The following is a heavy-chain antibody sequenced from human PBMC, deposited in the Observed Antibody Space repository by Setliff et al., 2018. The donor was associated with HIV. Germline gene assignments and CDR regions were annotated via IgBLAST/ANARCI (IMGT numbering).Heavy chain of an antibody. CDR3: ARGIGTRYNYYMDV. D-gene: IGHD1-20*01. CDR1: GGSVSNYY. V-gene: IGHV4-4*07. Sequence: PSETLSLTCTVSGGSVSNYYWTWIRQSAGKGLEWIGHINTSGSTKCNPSLKSRLTMSVDSSGNQFSLTLTSVTAADTAVYYCARGIGTRYNYYMDVWGIGTTVTVSS. CDR2: INTSGST. J-gene: IGHJ6*03.